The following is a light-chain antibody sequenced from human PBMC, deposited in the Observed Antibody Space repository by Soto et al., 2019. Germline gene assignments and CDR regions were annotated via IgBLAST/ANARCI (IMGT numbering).Light chain of an antibody. J-gene: IGKJ4*01. V-gene: IGKV3-15*01. CDR2: GAS. CDR3: QQYNNWLT. CDR1: QSVSSN. Sequence: EIVMTQSPATLSVSPGERATLSFWASQSVSSNLAWYQQKPGQAPRLLIYGASPRATGIPARFSGSGSGTEFTLTISSLQSEDFAVYYCQQYNNWLTFGGGTKVDIK.